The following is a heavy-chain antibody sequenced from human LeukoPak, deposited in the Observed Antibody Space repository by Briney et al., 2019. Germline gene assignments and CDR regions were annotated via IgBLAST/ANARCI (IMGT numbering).Heavy chain of an antibody. Sequence: GGSLRLSCAASGFTVSSNYMSWVRQAPGKGLEWVSVIYAGGSTHYADSVKGRFTISRDNAKNSLYLQMNSLRAEDTAVYFCARDYYYYNGMDVWGQGTTVTVSS. CDR2: IYAGGST. V-gene: IGHV3-66*01. J-gene: IGHJ6*02. CDR3: ARDYYYYNGMDV. CDR1: GFTVSSNY.